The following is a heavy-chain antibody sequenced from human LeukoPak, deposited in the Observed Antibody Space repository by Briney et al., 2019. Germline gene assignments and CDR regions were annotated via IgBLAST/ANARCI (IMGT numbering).Heavy chain of an antibody. V-gene: IGHV3-30*02. J-gene: IGHJ6*03. CDR1: GFTFSSYG. CDR3: ARVKTTVTPYYYYMDV. Sequence: GGSLRLSCAASGFTFSSYGMHWVRQAPGKGLEWVAFIRYDGSNKYYADSVKGRFTISRDNSKNTLYLQMNSLRAEDTAVYYCARVKTTVTPYYYYMDVWGKGTTVTVSS. CDR2: IRYDGSNK. D-gene: IGHD4-17*01.